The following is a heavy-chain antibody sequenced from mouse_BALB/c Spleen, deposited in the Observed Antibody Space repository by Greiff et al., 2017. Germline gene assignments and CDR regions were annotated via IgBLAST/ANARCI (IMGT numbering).Heavy chain of an antibody. CDR1: GFNIKDTY. CDR2: IDPANGNT. V-gene: IGHV14-3*02. J-gene: IGHJ2*01. Sequence: VQLQQSGAELVKPGASVKLSCTASGFNIKDTYMHWVKQRPEQGLEWIGRIDPANGNTKYDPKFQGKATITADTSSNTAYLQLSSLTSEDTAVYYCARTEAHYYGSSYDYWGQGTTLTVSS. D-gene: IGHD1-1*01. CDR3: ARTEAHYYGSSYDY.